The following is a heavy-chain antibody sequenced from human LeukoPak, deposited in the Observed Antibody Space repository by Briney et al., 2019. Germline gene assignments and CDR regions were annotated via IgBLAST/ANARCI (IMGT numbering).Heavy chain of an antibody. V-gene: IGHV3-74*01. Sequence: PGGSLRLSCAASGFTFSSYWMHWVRQAPGKGLVWVSRINSDGSSTSYADSVKGRFTISRDNAKNTLYLQMNSLRAEDTAVCYCARGPVAWYFDYWGQGTLVTVSS. D-gene: IGHD5-12*01. J-gene: IGHJ4*02. CDR3: ARGPVAWYFDY. CDR1: GFTFSSYW. CDR2: INSDGSST.